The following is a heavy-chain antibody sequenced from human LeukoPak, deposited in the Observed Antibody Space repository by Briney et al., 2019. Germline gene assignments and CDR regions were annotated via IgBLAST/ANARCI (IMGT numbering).Heavy chain of an antibody. CDR3: AREVSGSS. D-gene: IGHD6-13*01. CDR2: ISGSGYTI. J-gene: IGHJ4*02. Sequence: PGGSLRLSCAASGFTFSDYYMSWIRQAPGKGLEWLSYISGSGYTIYYADSVKGRFTISRDNVKNSLYLQMNSLRVDDTAAYYSAREVSGSSWGQGTLVTVSS. V-gene: IGHV3-11*04. CDR1: GFTFSDYY.